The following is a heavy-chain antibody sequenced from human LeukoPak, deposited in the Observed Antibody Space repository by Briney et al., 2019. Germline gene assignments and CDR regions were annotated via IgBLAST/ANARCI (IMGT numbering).Heavy chain of an antibody. V-gene: IGHV3-74*01. CDR3: TRNPGMDV. CDR1: GFTFSSDA. J-gene: IGHJ6*02. Sequence: PGGSLRLSCAASGFTFSSDAMNWVRHAQGKGLVWVSRINGDGSSSTYADSVKGRFTISRDNAKNTLYLQMNSLRTEDTAVYYCTRNPGMDVWGQGTTVTVSS. CDR2: INGDGSSS.